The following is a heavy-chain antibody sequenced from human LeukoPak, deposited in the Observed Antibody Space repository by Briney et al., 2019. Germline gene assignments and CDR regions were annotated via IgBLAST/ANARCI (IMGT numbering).Heavy chain of an antibody. CDR2: ISSSSSYI. CDR3: AKDLEWETIGGAFDI. CDR1: GFTFSSYS. V-gene: IGHV3-21*01. Sequence: PGGSLRLSCAASGFTFSSYSMNWVRQAPGKGLEWVSSISSSSSYIYYADSVKGRFTISRDNAKNSLYLQMNSLRAEDTAVYYCAKDLEWETIGGAFDIWGQGTMVTVSS. J-gene: IGHJ3*02. D-gene: IGHD3-3*01.